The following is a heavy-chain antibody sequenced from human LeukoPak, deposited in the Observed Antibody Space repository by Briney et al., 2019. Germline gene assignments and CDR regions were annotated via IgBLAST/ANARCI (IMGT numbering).Heavy chain of an antibody. V-gene: IGHV3-43D*04. CDR3: AKDWAAAGPGYYYYTDV. J-gene: IGHJ6*03. Sequence: PGGSLRLSCAASGFTFDDYAMHWVRQAPGKGLEWVSLISWDGGSTYYADSVKGRFTISRDNSKNSLYLQMNSLRAEDTALYYCAKDWAAAGPGYYYYTDVWGKGTTVTVSS. CDR2: ISWDGGST. CDR1: GFTFDDYA. D-gene: IGHD6-13*01.